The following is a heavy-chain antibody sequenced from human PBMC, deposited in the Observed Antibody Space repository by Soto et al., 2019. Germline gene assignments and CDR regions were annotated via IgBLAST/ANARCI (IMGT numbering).Heavy chain of an antibody. CDR2: IMPIFRAP. CDR3: ASWLKGPDIGNYYYGMDV. J-gene: IGHJ6*02. Sequence: SVKVSCKASGGAFSDYAFSWVRQSPGQGLEWLGGIMPIFRAPDYAQKFQGRVTITADEFTRTAYMEMNSLRSEDTAVYYCASWLKGPDIGNYYYGMDVWGQGTTVTVS. CDR1: GGAFSDYA. D-gene: IGHD2-15*01. V-gene: IGHV1-69*13.